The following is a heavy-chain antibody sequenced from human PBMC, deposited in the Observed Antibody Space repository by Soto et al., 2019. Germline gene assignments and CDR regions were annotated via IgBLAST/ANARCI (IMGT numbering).Heavy chain of an antibody. Sequence: PSETLSLTCAVYGGSFSGYYCSWIRQPPGKGLEWIGELYDSGSINYNASLKSRVSISVDTSKNQFSLKLSSVTAADTAVYYCAGGLGGVQHWGQGTLVTVSS. J-gene: IGHJ1*01. CDR1: GGSFSGYY. V-gene: IGHV4-34*01. CDR3: AGGLGGVQH. CDR2: LYDSGSI.